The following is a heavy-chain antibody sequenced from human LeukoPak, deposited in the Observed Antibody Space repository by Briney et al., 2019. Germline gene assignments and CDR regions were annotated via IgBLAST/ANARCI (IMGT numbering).Heavy chain of an antibody. J-gene: IGHJ6*04. D-gene: IGHD6-13*01. V-gene: IGHV4-4*02. CDR2: IYHSGST. Sequence: SETLSLTCAVSGGFISSSNWWSWVRQPPGKGLEWIGEIYHSGSTNYNPSLKSRVTISVDKSKNQFSLKLSSVTAADTAVYYCARDRAYSSSWPYYYYGMDVWGKGTTVTVSS. CDR1: GGFISSSNW. CDR3: ARDRAYSSSWPYYYYGMDV.